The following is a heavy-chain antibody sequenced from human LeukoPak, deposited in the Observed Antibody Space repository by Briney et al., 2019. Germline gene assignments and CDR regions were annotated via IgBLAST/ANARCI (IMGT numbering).Heavy chain of an antibody. V-gene: IGHV4-59*01. CDR1: GGSISSYY. Sequence: SETLSLTCTVSGGSISSYYWSWIRQPPGKGLEWIGYIYYSGSTNYNPSLKSRVTISVDTSKNQFSLKLSSVTAADTAVYYCARDTHEHVYFDYWGQGTLVTVSS. J-gene: IGHJ4*02. D-gene: IGHD1/OR15-1a*01. CDR3: ARDTHEHVYFDY. CDR2: IYYSGST.